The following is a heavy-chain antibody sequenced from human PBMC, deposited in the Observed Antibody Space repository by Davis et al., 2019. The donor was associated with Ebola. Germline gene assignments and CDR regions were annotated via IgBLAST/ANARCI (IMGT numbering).Heavy chain of an antibody. CDR2: ISYDGSNK. V-gene: IGHV3-30-3*02. CDR3: VKEFSGYGGYDWFDP. D-gene: IGHD5-12*01. Sequence: GESLKISCSASGFTFSSYAMHWVRQAPGKGLEWVAVISYDGSNKYYADSVKGRFTISRDNSKNTLSLQMNRLRAEDTAIYFCVKEFSGYGGYDWFDPWGQGTLVTVSS. CDR1: GFTFSSYA. J-gene: IGHJ5*02.